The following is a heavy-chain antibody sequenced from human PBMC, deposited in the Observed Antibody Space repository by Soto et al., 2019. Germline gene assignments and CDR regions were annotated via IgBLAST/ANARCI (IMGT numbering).Heavy chain of an antibody. CDR1: GGSISSGGYS. J-gene: IGHJ4*02. CDR2: IYHSGST. V-gene: IGHV4-30-2*01. CDR3: ARGSHYYGDYV. Sequence: SETLSLTCAVSGGSISSGGYSWSWIRQPPGKGLEWIGYIYHSGSTYYNPSLKSRVTISVDRSKNQFSLKLSSVTAADTAVYYCARGSHYYGDYVWGQGTLVTVSS. D-gene: IGHD4-17*01.